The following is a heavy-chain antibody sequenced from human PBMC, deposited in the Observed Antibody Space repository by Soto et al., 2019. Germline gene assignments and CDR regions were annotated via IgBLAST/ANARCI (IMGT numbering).Heavy chain of an antibody. CDR3: ARFRGSYGMDV. CDR1: GGTFSSYT. CDR2: IIPILGIA. V-gene: IGHV1-69*02. D-gene: IGHD3-10*01. J-gene: IGHJ6*02. Sequence: QVQLVQSGAEVKKPGSSVKVSCKASGGTFSSYTISWVRQAPGQGLEWMGRIIPILGIANYAQKFQGRVTITADKSTGTAYMAPSSLRSEDTAVYYCARFRGSYGMDVWGQGTTVTVSS.